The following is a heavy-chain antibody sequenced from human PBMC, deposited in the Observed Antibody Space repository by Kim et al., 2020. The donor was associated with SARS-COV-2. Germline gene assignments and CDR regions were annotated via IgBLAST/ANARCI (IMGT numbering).Heavy chain of an antibody. J-gene: IGHJ1*01. CDR2: ISGSGGST. V-gene: IGHV3-23*01. Sequence: GGSLRLSCAASGFTFSSYAMSWVRQAPGKGLEWVSAISGSGGSTYYADSVKGRFTISRDNSKNTLYLQMNSLRAEDTAVYYCAKAPGENQLWLKKEFEYFQHWGQGTLVTVSS. CDR3: AKAPGENQLWLKKEFEYFQH. CDR1: GFTFSSYA. D-gene: IGHD5-18*01.